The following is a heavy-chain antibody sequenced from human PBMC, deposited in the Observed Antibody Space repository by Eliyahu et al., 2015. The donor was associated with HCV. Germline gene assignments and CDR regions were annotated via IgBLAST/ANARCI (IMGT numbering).Heavy chain of an antibody. J-gene: IGHJ4*02. V-gene: IGHV4-31*03. D-gene: IGHD3-10*01. CDR2: IFYSGST. CDR1: GGSISXGGFY. Sequence: QVQLQESGPGLVKPSQTLSLTCTVSGGSISXGGFYWSWIRQHPGKGLEWIGYIFYSGSTYYNPSLKSRLTISVDTSKNQFSLKLSSVTAADTAVYYCARQGVGRAAWTFDYWGQGTLLTVSS. CDR3: ARQGVGRAAWTFDY.